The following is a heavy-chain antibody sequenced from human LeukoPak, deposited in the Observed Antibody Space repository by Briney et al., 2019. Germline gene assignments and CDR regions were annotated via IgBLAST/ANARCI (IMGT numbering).Heavy chain of an antibody. D-gene: IGHD3-9*01. Sequence: PSETLSLTCTVSGYSISGGYYWGWIRQPPGKGLEWIGSIYHSGSTYYNPSLKGRVSISADTSKNQFSLKLSSVTAADTAVYYCVRDEGNFDVDYWGQGTLVTDSS. CDR2: IYHSGST. V-gene: IGHV4-38-2*02. J-gene: IGHJ4*02. CDR3: VRDEGNFDVDY. CDR1: GYSISGGYY.